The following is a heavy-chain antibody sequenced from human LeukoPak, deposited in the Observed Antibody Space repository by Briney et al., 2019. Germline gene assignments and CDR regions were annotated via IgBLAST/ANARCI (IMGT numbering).Heavy chain of an antibody. CDR2: INPNSGGT. V-gene: IGHV1-2*02. J-gene: IGHJ4*02. D-gene: IGHD3-3*01. Sequence: GASVKVSCKASGYTFTGYYMHWVRQAPGQGLEWMGWINPNSGGTNYAQKFQGRVTMTRDTSISTAYMELSRLRSDDTAVYYCARVYHLRLRRPTTTYYDFWSGYSYFDYWGQGTLVTVSS. CDR1: GYTFTGYY. CDR3: ARVYHLRLRRPTTTYYDFWSGYSYFDY.